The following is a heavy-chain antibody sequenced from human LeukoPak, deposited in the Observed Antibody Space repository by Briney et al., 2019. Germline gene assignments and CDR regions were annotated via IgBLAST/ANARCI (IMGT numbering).Heavy chain of an antibody. V-gene: IGHV1-46*01. D-gene: IGHD3-22*01. J-gene: IGHJ4*02. CDR2: INPSGGGT. CDR3: ARDPYYDRSGYYPYFDY. CDR1: GYTFTNYY. Sequence: ASVKVSCKAFGYTFTNYYMHWVRQAPGQGLEWMGIINPSGGGTRYAQKFQGRVTMTRDTSTSTVYMELSSLRSEDTAVYYCARDPYYDRSGYYPYFDYWGQGTLVTVSS.